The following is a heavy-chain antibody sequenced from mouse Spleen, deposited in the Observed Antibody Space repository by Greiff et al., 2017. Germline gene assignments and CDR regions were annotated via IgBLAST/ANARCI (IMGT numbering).Heavy chain of an antibody. CDR1: GYSITSGYD. Sequence: EVKLVESGPGMVKPSQSLSLTCTVTGYSITSGYDWHWILHFPGNKLEWMGYISYSGSTNYNPSLKSRISITHDTSKNHFFLKLNSVTTEDTATYYCARDRVYDYGVGYWYFDVWGAGTTVTVSS. CDR2: ISYSGST. V-gene: IGHV3-1*01. J-gene: IGHJ1*01. CDR3: ARDRVYDYGVGYWYFDV. D-gene: IGHD2-4*01.